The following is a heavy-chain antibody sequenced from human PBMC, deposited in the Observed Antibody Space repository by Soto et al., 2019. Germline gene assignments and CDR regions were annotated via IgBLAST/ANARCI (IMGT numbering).Heavy chain of an antibody. D-gene: IGHD6-19*01. CDR1: GYTFTGYY. V-gene: IGHV1-2*04. CDR2: INPNSGGT. J-gene: IGHJ4*02. Sequence: ASVKVSCKASGYTFTGYYMHWVRQALGQGLEWMGWINPNSGGTNYAQKFQGWVTMTRDTSISTAYMELSRLRSDDTAVYYCALAGYSSGWPFDYWGQGTLVTVS. CDR3: ALAGYSSGWPFDY.